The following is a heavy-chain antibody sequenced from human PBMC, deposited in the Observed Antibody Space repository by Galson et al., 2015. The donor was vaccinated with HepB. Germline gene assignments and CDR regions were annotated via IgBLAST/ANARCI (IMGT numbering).Heavy chain of an antibody. CDR3: ASRSVAGLFGY. CDR1: GFTVSSNY. Sequence: SLRLSCAASGFTVSSNYMSWVRQAPGKGLEWVSVIYSGGSTYYADSVKGRFTISRDNSKNTLYLQMNSLRAEDTAVYYCASRSVAGLFGYWGQGTLVTVSS. J-gene: IGHJ4*02. CDR2: IYSGGST. V-gene: IGHV3-66*02. D-gene: IGHD6-19*01.